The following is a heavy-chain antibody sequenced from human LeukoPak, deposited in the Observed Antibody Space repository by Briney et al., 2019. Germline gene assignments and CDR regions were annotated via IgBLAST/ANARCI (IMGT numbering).Heavy chain of an antibody. V-gene: IGHV3-21*01. Sequence: SGGSLRLSCAASGFTFSSYSMNWVRQAPGKGLEWVSSISTSSIYIYYADSVKGRFTISRDNAKNSLYLQMNSLRAEDTAVYYCARGRDGYTLIDAFDIWGQGTMVTVSS. CDR1: GFTFSSYS. CDR2: ISTSSIYI. CDR3: ARGRDGYTLIDAFDI. J-gene: IGHJ3*02. D-gene: IGHD5-24*01.